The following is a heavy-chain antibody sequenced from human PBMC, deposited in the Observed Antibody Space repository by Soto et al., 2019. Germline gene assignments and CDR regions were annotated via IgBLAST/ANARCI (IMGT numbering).Heavy chain of an antibody. J-gene: IGHJ6*03. D-gene: IGHD3-22*01. CDR3: TRVRGVTMIVVVGPMDV. CDR2: IIPIFGTA. Sequence: SVKVSCKASGGTFSSYAISWVRQAPGQGLEWMGGIIPIFGTANYAQKFQGRVTITADESTSTAYMELSSLRSEDTAVYYCTRVRGVTMIVVVGPMDVWGTGTTVTVTS. V-gene: IGHV1-69*13. CDR1: GGTFSSYA.